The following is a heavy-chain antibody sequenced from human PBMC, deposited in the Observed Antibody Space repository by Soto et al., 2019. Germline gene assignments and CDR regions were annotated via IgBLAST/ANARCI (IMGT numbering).Heavy chain of an antibody. CDR1: GDSIGSGGHY. D-gene: IGHD2-8*01. J-gene: IGHJ4*02. CDR3: ARLGYCSNGVCHPSYFDS. CDR2: IYYTGNT. Sequence: QVQLQESGPGLVKPSQTLSLTCTVSGDSIGSGGHYWSWVRQLPGKGLECFGFIYYTGNTYYNPSLKSRVTISVDTSMNQFSLRLSSVTAADTAVYYCARLGYCSNGVCHPSYFDSWGQGTLVTVSS. V-gene: IGHV4-31*03.